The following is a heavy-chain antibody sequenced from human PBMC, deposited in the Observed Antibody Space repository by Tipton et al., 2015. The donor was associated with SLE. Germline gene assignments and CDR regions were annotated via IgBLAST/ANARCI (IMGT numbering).Heavy chain of an antibody. CDR3: AKDIEGYSSSWSPYYYGMDV. V-gene: IGHV3-7*03. D-gene: IGHD6-13*01. Sequence: SLRLSCAASGFTFSSYWMSWVLQAPGKGLEWVANLKQDGSEQNYLDPVKGRFTISRDNAKNSLYLQMNSLRAEDTALYYCAKDIEGYSSSWSPYYYGMDVWGQGTTVTVSS. CDR2: LKQDGSEQ. CDR1: GFTFSSYW. J-gene: IGHJ6*02.